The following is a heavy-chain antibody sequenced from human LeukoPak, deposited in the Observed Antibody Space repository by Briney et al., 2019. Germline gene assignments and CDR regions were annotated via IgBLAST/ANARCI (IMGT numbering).Heavy chain of an antibody. CDR1: GFTFRNYW. J-gene: IGHJ4*02. D-gene: IGHD7-27*01. V-gene: IGHV3-7*01. Sequence: GGSLRLSCVASGFTFRNYWMSWVRQTPGKGLEWVANIRQDGGEKYYMDFVKGRFTISRDNANNSLYLQLNSLRAEDTAVYYCARDLGIDRFDCWGQGTLVTVSS. CDR2: IRQDGGEK. CDR3: ARDLGIDRFDC.